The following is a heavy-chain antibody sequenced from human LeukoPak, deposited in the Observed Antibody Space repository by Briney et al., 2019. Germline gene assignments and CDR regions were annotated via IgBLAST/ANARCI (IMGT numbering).Heavy chain of an antibody. Sequence: GGSLRLSCAASGFTFSSYAMHWVRQAPGKGLEWVAVISYDGSNKYYADSVKGRFTISGDNSKNTLYLQMNSLRAEDTAVYYCARDNSGKNAFDIWGQGTMVTVSS. CDR3: ARDNSGKNAFDI. CDR1: GFTFSSYA. J-gene: IGHJ3*02. D-gene: IGHD3-10*01. V-gene: IGHV3-30-3*01. CDR2: ISYDGSNK.